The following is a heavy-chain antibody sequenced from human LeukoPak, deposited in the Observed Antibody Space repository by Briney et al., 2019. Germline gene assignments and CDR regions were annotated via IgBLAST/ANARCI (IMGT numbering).Heavy chain of an antibody. Sequence: GESLKISCKGSGYSFTSYWIGWVRQMPGKGLEWMGIIFPGDSDTRYSPSFQGQVTISADKSISTAYLQWSSLKASDTAMYYCARRSGVCSGGSCYSAAFDIWGQGTMVTVSS. CDR1: GYSFTSYW. CDR3: ARRSGVCSGGSCYSAAFDI. D-gene: IGHD2-15*01. CDR2: IFPGDSDT. J-gene: IGHJ3*02. V-gene: IGHV5-51*01.